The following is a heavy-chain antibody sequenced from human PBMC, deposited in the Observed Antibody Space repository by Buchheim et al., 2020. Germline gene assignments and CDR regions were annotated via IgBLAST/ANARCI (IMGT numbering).Heavy chain of an antibody. Sequence: EVQLVQSGGGLVQPGGSLRLSCAASGFTFSNYWFHWVRQARGKGLVWVSRIDRVGSTTNYADSVKGRFTVSRDNAKKPLYLQMNSLRGEDTAVYYCAGAPDCGGNSCNSFPYYGLDVWGQGTT. V-gene: IGHV3-74*01. D-gene: IGHD2-21*01. J-gene: IGHJ6*02. CDR3: AGAPDCGGNSCNSFPYYGLDV. CDR2: IDRVGSTT. CDR1: GFTFSNYW.